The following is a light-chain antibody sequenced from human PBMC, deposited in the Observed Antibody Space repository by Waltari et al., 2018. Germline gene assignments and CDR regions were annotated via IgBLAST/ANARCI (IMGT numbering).Light chain of an antibody. V-gene: IGLV1-51*01. CDR3: GTWDSSLTSVL. Sequence: QSVLTQPPSVSAAPGQRTTLPCSGSSSNIGNNYVSWYQQLPGTAPKPLSYDNDTRPSEIPDRFSGSKSVTSAPLGITGLRTGDEADYYCGTWDSSLTSVLFGGGTKLTVL. CDR2: DND. J-gene: IGLJ2*01. CDR1: SSNIGNNY.